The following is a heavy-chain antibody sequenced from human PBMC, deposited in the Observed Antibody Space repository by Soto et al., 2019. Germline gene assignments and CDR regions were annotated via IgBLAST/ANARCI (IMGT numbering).Heavy chain of an antibody. V-gene: IGHV3-11*06. CDR2: ISGTSVYT. CDR1: GVTFSDYY. CDR3: ARESGKGTTWFDP. Sequence: GGSLRLSCAVSGVTFSDYYMSWIRQAPGKGLEWVSYISGTSVYTNYADSVKGRFTISRDNAKNSVYLQMSSLRAEDTAVYYCARESGKGTTWFDPWGQGTLVTVSS. J-gene: IGHJ5*02. D-gene: IGHD1-1*01.